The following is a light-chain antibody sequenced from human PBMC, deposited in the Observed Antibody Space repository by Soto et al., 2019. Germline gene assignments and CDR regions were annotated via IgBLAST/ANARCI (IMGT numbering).Light chain of an antibody. J-gene: IGLJ1*01. CDR2: HVT. CDR1: SSDVGAYNY. V-gene: IGLV2-14*01. Sequence: QSALTQPASVSGSPGQSITISCTGTSSDVGAYNYVSWYQQHPGKAPKLMIYHVTNRPSGVSDRFSGSKSGNTASLTISELQAEDEADYYCSSYTSSSTFVFGTGTKLTVL. CDR3: SSYTSSSTFV.